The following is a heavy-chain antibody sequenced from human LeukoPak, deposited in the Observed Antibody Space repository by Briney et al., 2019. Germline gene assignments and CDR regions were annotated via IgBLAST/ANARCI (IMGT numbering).Heavy chain of an antibody. CDR3: AREHLRSGRRGMEV. Sequence: PGGSLRLSCAASGFTFSDYYMSWIRQAPGKGLEWVSYISSSGSTIYYADSVKGRFTISRDNAKNSLYLQMNSLRAEDTGVYYCAREHLRSGRRGMEVWGQGTTVTVSS. CDR2: ISSSGSTI. D-gene: IGHD1-14*01. J-gene: IGHJ6*02. V-gene: IGHV3-11*01. CDR1: GFTFSDYY.